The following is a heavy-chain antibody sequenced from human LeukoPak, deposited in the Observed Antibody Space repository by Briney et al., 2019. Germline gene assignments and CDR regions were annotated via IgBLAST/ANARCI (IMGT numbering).Heavy chain of an antibody. CDR3: AKGPPVGGTRHFDH. CDR1: GFSFSTYG. J-gene: IGHJ5*02. D-gene: IGHD1-26*01. V-gene: IGHV3-23*01. CDR2: IGDSGETT. Sequence: TGGSLRLSCAASGFSFSTYGMSWVRQAPGKGLEWVAVIGDSGETTIYRDSVKGRLTISRDNSKNTVYLEMSSLRVEDTAVYYCAKGPPVGGTRHFDHWGQGTLVTVSS.